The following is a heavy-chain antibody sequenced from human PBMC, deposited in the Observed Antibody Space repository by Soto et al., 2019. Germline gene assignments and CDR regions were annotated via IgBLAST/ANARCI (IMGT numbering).Heavy chain of an antibody. CDR1: GFTFSSDG. CDR3: AKEKDIVVVVAATPGVYFDY. D-gene: IGHD2-15*01. CDR2: ISYDGSNK. Sequence: QVQLVESGGGVVQPGRSLRLSCAASGFTFSSDGMHWVRQAPGKGLEWVAVISYDGSNKYYADSVKGRFTISRDNSKNTLYLQMNSLRAEDTAVYYCAKEKDIVVVVAATPGVYFDYWGQGTLVTVSS. V-gene: IGHV3-30*18. J-gene: IGHJ4*02.